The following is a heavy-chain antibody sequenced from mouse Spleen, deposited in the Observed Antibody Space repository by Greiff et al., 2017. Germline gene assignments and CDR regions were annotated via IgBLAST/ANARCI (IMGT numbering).Heavy chain of an antibody. CDR3: ARRHYYGSSSYYAMDY. CDR1: GYTFTSYW. J-gene: IGHJ4*01. D-gene: IGHD1-1*01. Sequence: QVQLKQPGAELVRPGSSVKLSCKASGYTFTSYWMHWVKQRPIQGLEWIGNIDPSDSETHYNQKFKDKATLTVDKSSSTAYMQLSSLTSEDSAVYYCARRHYYGSSSYYAMDYWGQGTSVTVSS. CDR2: IDPSDSET. V-gene: IGHV1-52*01.